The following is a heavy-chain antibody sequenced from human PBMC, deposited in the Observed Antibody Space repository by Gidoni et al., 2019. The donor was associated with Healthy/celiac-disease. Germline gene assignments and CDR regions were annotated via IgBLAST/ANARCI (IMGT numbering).Heavy chain of an antibody. J-gene: IGHJ6*02. V-gene: IGHV4-59*01. Sequence: QVQLQESGPGLVKPSETLSLTCTVSGCSISSYYWRWIRQPPGKGLEWIGYIYYSGSTNYNPSLKSRVTISVDTSKNQFSLKLSSVTAADTAVYYCARVPYYYDSSGYPPALYYYYYGMDVWGQGTTVTVSS. CDR2: IYYSGST. CDR3: ARVPYYYDSSGYPPALYYYYYGMDV. D-gene: IGHD3-22*01. CDR1: GCSISSYY.